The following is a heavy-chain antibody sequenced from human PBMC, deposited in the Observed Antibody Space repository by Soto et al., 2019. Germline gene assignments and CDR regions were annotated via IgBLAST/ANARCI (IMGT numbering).Heavy chain of an antibody. D-gene: IGHD6-19*01. CDR3: ARGDGTGLYNSGWSPRY. J-gene: IGHJ4*02. CDR1: GFTFSYYS. V-gene: IGHV3-21*04. Sequence: EVQLVESGGGLVKPGESLRVSCAASGFTFSYYSLHWVRQAPGKGLEWVSSISGSSTYIYYADRVKGRFTISRDNAKNSLYLRMDSLSAEDTAVYYGARGDGTGLYNSGWSPRYWGQGTLVTVSS. CDR2: ISGSSTYI.